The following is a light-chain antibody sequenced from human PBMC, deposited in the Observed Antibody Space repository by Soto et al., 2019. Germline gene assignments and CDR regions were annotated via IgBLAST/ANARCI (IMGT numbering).Light chain of an antibody. V-gene: IGKV1-39*01. Sequence: DIQMTQSPSSLSASVGDRVTITCRASQNISNYLNWYRQKPGKAPNILIYAASSLQSGVPSRFSGSGSGTDFTLTISSLQPEDFATYFCQQSYNAPAFGQGTKLEIK. CDR2: AAS. CDR1: QNISNY. CDR3: QQSYNAPA. J-gene: IGKJ2*01.